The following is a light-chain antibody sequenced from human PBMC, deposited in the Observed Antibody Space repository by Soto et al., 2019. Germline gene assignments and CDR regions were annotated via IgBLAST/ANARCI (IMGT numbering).Light chain of an antibody. Sequence: EIVLTQSPGTLSLSPGEGATLSCRASQRVTSRFIAWYQQKPGQAPRLLIYGASRGAPGIPDRFSGSGSGTDFTLTISRLEPEDFAVYYGQQYDSSPCTFGQGTKLEIK. V-gene: IGKV3-20*01. CDR3: QQYDSSPCT. J-gene: IGKJ2*02. CDR2: GAS. CDR1: QRVTSRF.